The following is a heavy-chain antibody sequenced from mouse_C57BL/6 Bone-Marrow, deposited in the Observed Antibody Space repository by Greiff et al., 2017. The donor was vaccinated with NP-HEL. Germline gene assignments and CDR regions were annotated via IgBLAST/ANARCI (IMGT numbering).Heavy chain of an antibody. Sequence: QVQLQQPGAELVRPGTSVKLSCKASGYTFTSYWMHWVKQRPGQGLEWIGVIDPSDSYTNYNQKFKGKATLTVDTSSSTAYMQLSSLTSEDSAVYYCAREIYYGYDEGTIAYWGQGTLVTVSA. V-gene: IGHV1-59*01. CDR1: GYTFTSYW. J-gene: IGHJ3*01. CDR3: AREIYYGYDEGTIAY. D-gene: IGHD2-2*01. CDR2: IDPSDSYT.